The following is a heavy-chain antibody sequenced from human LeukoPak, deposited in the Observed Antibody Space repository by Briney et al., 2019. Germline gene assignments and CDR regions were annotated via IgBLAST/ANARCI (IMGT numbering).Heavy chain of an antibody. CDR2: IYSAGST. V-gene: IGHV3-53*04. J-gene: IGHJ4*02. CDR1: AXTVSSNC. CDR3: ARVDTTLSYKLDY. Sequence: GGSLRLSCAASAXTVSSNCMIWVRQPPGKGLEWVSVIYSAGSTYNADSVKGRFTISRHNSKNTVYVQMDNLRPEDTAVYYCARVDTTLSYKLDYWGQGTLVTVSS. D-gene: IGHD1-1*01.